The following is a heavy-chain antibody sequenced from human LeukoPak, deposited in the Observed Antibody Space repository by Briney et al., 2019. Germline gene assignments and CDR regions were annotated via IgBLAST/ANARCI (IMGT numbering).Heavy chain of an antibody. CDR1: GFVFSNYG. CDR2: IRNGGSDP. J-gene: IGHJ5*02. CDR3: AQDSFCSSDSCSFGTTCFDP. V-gene: IGHV3-30*02. Sequence: GGSLRLSCATSGFVFSNYGMHWVRQAPGKGLEWVAGIRNGGSDPNYPDSVKGRFTVSRDNSKNMVQLQMNSLRVEDTAVYYCAQDSFCSSDSCSFGTTCFDPWGQGTLVTVSS. D-gene: IGHD2-2*01.